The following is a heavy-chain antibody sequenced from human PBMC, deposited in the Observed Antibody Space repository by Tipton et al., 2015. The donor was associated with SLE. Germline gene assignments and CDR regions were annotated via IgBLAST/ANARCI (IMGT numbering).Heavy chain of an antibody. CDR1: GFTFSSYA. J-gene: IGHJ4*02. CDR2: ISYDGSNK. Sequence: SLRLSCAASGFTFSSYAMHWVRQAPGKGLEWVAVISYDGSNKYYADSVKGRFTISRDNSKNTLYLQMNSLRAEDTAVYYCARGKYCGGDCYYFDYWGQGTLVTVSS. V-gene: IGHV3-30*04. D-gene: IGHD2-21*01. CDR3: ARGKYCGGDCYYFDY.